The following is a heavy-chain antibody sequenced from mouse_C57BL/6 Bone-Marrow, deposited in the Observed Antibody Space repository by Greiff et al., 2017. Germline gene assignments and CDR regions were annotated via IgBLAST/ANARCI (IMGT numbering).Heavy chain of an antibody. CDR1: GYAFSSSW. J-gene: IGHJ2*01. V-gene: IGHV1-82*01. D-gene: IGHD2-1*01. CDR2: IYPGDGDT. CDR3: ARGDYGNSYY. Sequence: QVQLQQSGPELVKPGASVKISCKASGYAFSSSWMNWVKQRPGKGLEWIGRIYPGDGDTNYNGKFKGKATLTADKSSSTAYMQLSSLTSEDSAVYFCARGDYGNSYYWGQGTTLTVSS.